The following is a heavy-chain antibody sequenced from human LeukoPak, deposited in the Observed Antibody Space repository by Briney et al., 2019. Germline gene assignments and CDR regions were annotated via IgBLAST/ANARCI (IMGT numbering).Heavy chain of an antibody. D-gene: IGHD6-19*01. CDR3: ARRSVAGHFDY. Sequence: ASVKVSCKAAGYTFTGYYMHWGRQAPGQGGGWRGGINPNSGGTNYAQKFQGRVTMTRATSISTAYMELSRLRSDDTAVYSCARRSVAGHFDYWGQGTLVTVSS. CDR2: INPNSGGT. J-gene: IGHJ4*02. V-gene: IGHV1-2*02. CDR1: GYTFTGYY.